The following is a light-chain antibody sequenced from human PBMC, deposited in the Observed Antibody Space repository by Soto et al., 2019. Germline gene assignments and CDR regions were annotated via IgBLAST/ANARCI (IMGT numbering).Light chain of an antibody. CDR1: SSDVGGYDF. CDR3: SSYTITSSPV. V-gene: IGLV2-14*01. Sequence: QSVLTQPASVSGSPGQSITISCTGTSSDVGGYDFVSWYRQYPGQAPKILIYEVTHRPSGVPDRFSGSKSGNTASLTISGLQADDEADYYCSSYTITSSPVFGPGTKVTLL. J-gene: IGLJ1*01. CDR2: EVT.